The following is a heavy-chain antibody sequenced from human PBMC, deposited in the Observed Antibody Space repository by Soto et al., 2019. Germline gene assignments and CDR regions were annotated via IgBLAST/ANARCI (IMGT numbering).Heavy chain of an antibody. Sequence: PSGTLSLTCAVYGGSFSGYYWSWIRQPPGKGLEWIGEINHSGSTNQNPSLKSRVTISVDTSKNQFSLKLSSVTAADAALYYCARGVYNTIFGVVSLDYWGQGALVTVSS. J-gene: IGHJ4*02. CDR3: ARGVYNTIFGVVSLDY. D-gene: IGHD3-3*01. CDR2: INHSGST. CDR1: GGSFSGYY. V-gene: IGHV4-34*01.